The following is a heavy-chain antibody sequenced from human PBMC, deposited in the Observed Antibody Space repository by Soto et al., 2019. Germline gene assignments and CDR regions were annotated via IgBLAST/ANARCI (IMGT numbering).Heavy chain of an antibody. D-gene: IGHD2-15*01. CDR3: ARGIATGQLDP. J-gene: IGHJ5*02. CDR2: INPNNGNT. V-gene: IGHV1-3*01. Sequence: QVPLVQSGAEVKKPGASVKISCKASGYTFTRYTMNWVRQAPGQRLEWMGWINPNNGNTKYSQKFQDRVIITRDTSASTAYMDLSSLRSEDTAVYYCARGIATGQLDPWGQGTLVTVSS. CDR1: GYTFTRYT.